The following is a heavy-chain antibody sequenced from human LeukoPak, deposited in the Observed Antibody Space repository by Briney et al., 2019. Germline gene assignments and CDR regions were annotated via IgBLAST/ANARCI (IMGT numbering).Heavy chain of an antibody. CDR3: AKEGLRGSSGYYSPRWVDY. V-gene: IGHV3-30*02. CDR1: GFTFSSYG. CDR2: IRYDGSNK. D-gene: IGHD3-22*01. Sequence: PGGSLRVSCAASGFTFSSYGMHWVRQAPGKGLEWVAFIRYDGSNKYYADSVKGRFTISRDNSKNTLYLQMNSLRAEDTAVYYCAKEGLRGSSGYYSPRWVDYWGQGTLVTVSS. J-gene: IGHJ4*02.